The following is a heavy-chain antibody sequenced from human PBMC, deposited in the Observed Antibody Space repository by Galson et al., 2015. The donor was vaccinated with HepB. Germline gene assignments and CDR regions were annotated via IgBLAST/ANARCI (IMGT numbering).Heavy chain of an antibody. J-gene: IGHJ5*02. D-gene: IGHD4-17*01. CDR3: AKGYGLFDL. V-gene: IGHV3-48*01. CDR2: ISTDSSTI. Sequence: SLRLSCAASGFTFSSYTMNWVRQAPGKGLEWLSYISTDSSTIYYADSVKGRFTISRDNAKNSLYLQMHSLRTEDTAVYYCAKGYGLFDLWGPGTLVTVSS. CDR1: GFTFSSYT.